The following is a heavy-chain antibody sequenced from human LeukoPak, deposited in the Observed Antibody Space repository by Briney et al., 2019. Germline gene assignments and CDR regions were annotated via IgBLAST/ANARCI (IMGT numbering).Heavy chain of an antibody. CDR3: ARAEYYYGSGRRKDAFDI. D-gene: IGHD3-10*01. V-gene: IGHV3-48*03. CDR2: ISSSGSTI. Sequence: GGSLRLSCAASGFTFSSYEMNWVRQAPGKGLEWVSYISSSGSTIYYADSVKGRFTIPRDNAKNSLYLQMNSLRAEDTAVYYCARAEYYYGSGRRKDAFDIWGQGTMVTVSS. CDR1: GFTFSSYE. J-gene: IGHJ3*02.